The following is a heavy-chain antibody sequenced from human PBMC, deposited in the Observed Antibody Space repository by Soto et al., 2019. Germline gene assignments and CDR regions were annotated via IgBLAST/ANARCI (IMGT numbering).Heavy chain of an antibody. V-gene: IGHV4-59*08. CDR1: GGSISSYY. Sequence: SETLSLTCTVSGGSISSYYWSWIRQPPGKGLEWIGYIYYSGSTNYNPSLKSRVTISVDTSKNQFSLKLSSVTAADTAVYYCARYAIYCSSTSCYSGFDPWGQGTLVTVSS. CDR3: ARYAIYCSSTSCYSGFDP. CDR2: IYYSGST. J-gene: IGHJ5*02. D-gene: IGHD2-2*01.